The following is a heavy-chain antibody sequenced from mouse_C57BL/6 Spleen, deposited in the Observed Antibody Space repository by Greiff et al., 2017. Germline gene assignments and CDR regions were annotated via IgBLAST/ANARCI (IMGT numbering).Heavy chain of an antibody. V-gene: IGHV5-9*01. CDR3: ARQGNSRYFDV. CDR1: GFTFSSYT. CDR2: ISGGGGNT. Sequence: DVKLQESGGGLVKPGGSLKLSCAASGFTFSSYTMSWVRQTPEQRLEWVATISGGGGNTYYPDSVKGRFTISRDNAKNTLYLQMSSLRSEDTALYYCARQGNSRYFDVWGTGTTVTVSS. D-gene: IGHD2-1*01. J-gene: IGHJ1*03.